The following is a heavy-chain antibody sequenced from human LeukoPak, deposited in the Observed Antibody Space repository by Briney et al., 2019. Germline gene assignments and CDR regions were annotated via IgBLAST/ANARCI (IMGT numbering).Heavy chain of an antibody. D-gene: IGHD3-3*01. CDR2: INHSGST. V-gene: IGHV4-34*01. Sequence: SETLSLTCAVYGGSFSGYYWGWIRQPPGKGLEWIGEINHSGSTNYNPSLKSRVTISVDTSKNQFSLKLSSVTAADTAVYYCASTIFGVDLSYYYYYMDVWGKGTTVTVSS. CDR1: GGSFSGYY. J-gene: IGHJ6*03. CDR3: ASTIFGVDLSYYYYYMDV.